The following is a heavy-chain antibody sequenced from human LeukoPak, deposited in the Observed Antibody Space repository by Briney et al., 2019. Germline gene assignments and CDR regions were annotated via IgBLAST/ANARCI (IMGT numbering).Heavy chain of an antibody. Sequence: PGGSLRLSCAASGFTLRNYWMHWVRQVPGKGLEWVSAISGSGGSTYYADSVKGRFTISRDNSKNTLYLQMNSLRAEDTAVYYCAKDPVATTVTTSAYYWGQGTLVTVSS. D-gene: IGHD4-17*01. J-gene: IGHJ4*02. V-gene: IGHV3-23*01. CDR3: AKDPVATTVTTSAYY. CDR2: ISGSGGST. CDR1: GFTLRNYW.